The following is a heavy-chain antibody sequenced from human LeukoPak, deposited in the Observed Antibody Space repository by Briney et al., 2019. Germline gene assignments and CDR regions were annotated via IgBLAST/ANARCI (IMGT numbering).Heavy chain of an antibody. CDR3: ARPRGYDFWSGYYTGKYYFDY. CDR2: INPNSGGT. D-gene: IGHD3-3*01. V-gene: IGHV1-2*06. CDR1: GYTFTGYY. J-gene: IGHJ4*02. Sequence: GASVKVSCKASGYTFTGYYMHWVRQAPGQGLEWMGRINPNSGGTNYAQKLQGRVTMTTDTSTSTAYMELRSLRSDDTAVYYCARPRGYDFWSGYYTGKYYFDYWGQGTLVTVSS.